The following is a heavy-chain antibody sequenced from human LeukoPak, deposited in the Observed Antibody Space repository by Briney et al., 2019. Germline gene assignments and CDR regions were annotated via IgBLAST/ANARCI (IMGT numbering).Heavy chain of an antibody. CDR2: IYYSGST. D-gene: IGHD3-3*01. Sequence: SETLSLTCTVSGGSISSSSYYWGWIRQPPGKGREWIGSIYYSGSTYYNPSLKSRVTISVDTSKNQFSLKLSSVTAADTAVYYCARRGYDFWSGYYTGFDYWGQGTLVTVSS. J-gene: IGHJ4*02. CDR1: GGSISSSSYY. V-gene: IGHV4-39*01. CDR3: ARRGYDFWSGYYTGFDY.